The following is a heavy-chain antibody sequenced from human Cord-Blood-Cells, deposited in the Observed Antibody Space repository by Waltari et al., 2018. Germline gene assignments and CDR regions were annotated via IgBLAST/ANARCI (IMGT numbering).Heavy chain of an antibody. V-gene: IGHV2-5*02. J-gene: IGHJ3*02. CDR1: GFPLSSSGAA. CDR3: THRLNRAAAGTDAFDI. D-gene: IGHD6-13*01. CDR2: IYWDDDK. Sequence: QIHLEESGPTLVTPTQPLTLTCTLSGFPLSSSGAAVGWLGQLAGEALEWLALIYWDDDKRYSPCLKSRLTITKDTSKNQVVLTMTNMDPVDTATYYCTHRLNRAAAGTDAFDIWGQGTMVTVSS.